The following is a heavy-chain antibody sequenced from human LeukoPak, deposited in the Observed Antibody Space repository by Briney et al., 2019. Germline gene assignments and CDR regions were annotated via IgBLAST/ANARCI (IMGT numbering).Heavy chain of an antibody. CDR1: GYTFTSYG. V-gene: IGHV1-18*04. D-gene: IGHD3-10*01. Sequence: GASVKVSCKASGYTFTSYGISWVRQAPGQGLEWMGWISAYNGNTNYAQKLQGRVTMTTDTSTSTAYMELRSLRSDDTAVYYCARDGAMVRGVIITNSGWFDPWGQGTLVTVSS. J-gene: IGHJ5*02. CDR2: ISAYNGNT. CDR3: ARDGAMVRGVIITNSGWFDP.